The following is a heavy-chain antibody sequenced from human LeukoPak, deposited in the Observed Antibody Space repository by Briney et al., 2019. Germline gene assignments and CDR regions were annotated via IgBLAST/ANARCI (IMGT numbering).Heavy chain of an antibody. CDR1: GFTFSRYA. J-gene: IGHJ6*03. CDR2: ISGSGGIT. D-gene: IGHD3-22*01. V-gene: IGHV3-23*01. CDR3: AKGGYYRGPYYYMDV. Sequence: GGSLRLSCAASGFTFSRYAMSWVRQAPGKGLEGVSAISGSGGITYYADSVKGRFTISRDNSKNTLYLQMNSLRAEDTAVYYCAKGGYYRGPYYYMDVWGKGTTVTVSS.